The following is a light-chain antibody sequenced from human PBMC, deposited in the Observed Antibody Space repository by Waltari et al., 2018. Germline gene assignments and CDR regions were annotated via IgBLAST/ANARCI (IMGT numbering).Light chain of an antibody. CDR1: QSLLHSDGYKY. Sequence: DIVMTQSPLSLPVTPGEPASISCRSSQSLLHSDGYKYLDWYLQKAGQSPQLLIYLGSNRASGVPDRFSGSGSGTDFTLKISRVEAEDVGVYYCMQALQTPWTFGQGTKVEIK. CDR3: MQALQTPWT. V-gene: IGKV2-28*01. CDR2: LGS. J-gene: IGKJ1*01.